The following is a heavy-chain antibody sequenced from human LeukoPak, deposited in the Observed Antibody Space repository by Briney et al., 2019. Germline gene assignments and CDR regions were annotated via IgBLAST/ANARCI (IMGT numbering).Heavy chain of an antibody. CDR1: GFTFSSYA. CDR3: ARGYCSSTSCYTVDY. D-gene: IGHD2-2*02. CDR2: ILYDGSNK. J-gene: IGHJ4*02. V-gene: IGHV3-30-3*01. Sequence: PGRSLRLSCAASGFTFSSYAMHWVRQAPGKGLEWVAVILYDGSNKYYADSVKGRFTMSRDNSKNTLYLQMISRRAEDTAVYYCARGYCSSTSCYTVDYWGQGTLVTVSS.